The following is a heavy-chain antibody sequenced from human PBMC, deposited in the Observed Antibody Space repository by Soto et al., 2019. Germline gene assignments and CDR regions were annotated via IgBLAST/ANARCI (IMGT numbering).Heavy chain of an antibody. CDR1: GFTFSHYW. J-gene: IGHJ3*02. D-gene: IGHD3-9*01. CDR2: IKQDGSER. V-gene: IGHV3-7*01. CDR3: ARYCRSYDISTGRSDAFDI. Sequence: PGGSLRLSCAASGFTFSHYWMSWVRQAPGTGLEWVANIKQDGSERWYVDSVEGRFTISRDNVKNSLYLQMNSLRAEDTAVYYCARYCRSYDISTGRSDAFDIWGQRATVTVSS.